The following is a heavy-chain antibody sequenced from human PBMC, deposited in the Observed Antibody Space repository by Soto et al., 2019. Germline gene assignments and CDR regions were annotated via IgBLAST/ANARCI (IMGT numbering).Heavy chain of an antibody. CDR3: ARESGGYDSSTRYGLDV. D-gene: IGHD6-25*01. Sequence: LSLTCSVSGGSISSVGHYWTWIRQQPGKGLEWIGYIYYSGSTDCNPSLKSRVTISVDRSKNQFSLNLSSVTAADTAIYYCARESGGYDSSTRYGLDVWGQGTTVTVSS. CDR1: GGSISSVGHY. CDR2: IYYSGST. V-gene: IGHV4-31*03. J-gene: IGHJ6*02.